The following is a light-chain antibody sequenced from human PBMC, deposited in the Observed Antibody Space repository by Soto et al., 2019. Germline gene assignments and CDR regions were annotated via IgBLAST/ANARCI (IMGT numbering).Light chain of an antibody. J-gene: IGLJ2*01. CDR1: SSDVGGYNY. CDR3: SSYTTSSTFV. Sequence: QSVLTQPASVSGSPGQSITISCTGTSSDVGGYNYVSWYQQHPGKAPKLMIYDVSDRPSGVSNRFSGSKSGNTASLTISGLQAEYEADYYCSSYTTSSTFVFGGGTKVTVL. CDR2: DVS. V-gene: IGLV2-14*03.